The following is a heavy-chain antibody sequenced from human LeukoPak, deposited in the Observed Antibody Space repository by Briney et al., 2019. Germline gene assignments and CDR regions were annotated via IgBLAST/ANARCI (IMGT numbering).Heavy chain of an antibody. Sequence: GGSLRLSCAASGFTFSSYWMHWVRHAPGKGLVWVSRINSDGSSTSYADSVKGRFTISRDNAKNTLYLQMNSLRAEDTAVYYCARAGSYYGGYFDYWXXGTLVTVSS. CDR2: INSDGSST. J-gene: IGHJ4*02. CDR3: ARAGSYYGGYFDY. D-gene: IGHD1-26*01. CDR1: GFTFSSYW. V-gene: IGHV3-74*01.